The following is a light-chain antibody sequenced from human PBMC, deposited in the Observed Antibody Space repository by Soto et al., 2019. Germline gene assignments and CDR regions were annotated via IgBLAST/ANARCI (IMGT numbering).Light chain of an antibody. J-gene: IGLJ3*02. Sequence: SYELTQPPSVSVAPGQTARITCGGNNIGSKSVHWYQQKSGQAPVLVVYDDSDRPSGIPERFSGSNSGNTATLTISSVEAGDEADYYCCSPAGSFTWVFGGGTKLTVL. V-gene: IGLV3-21*02. CDR2: DDS. CDR1: NIGSKS. CDR3: CSPAGSFTWV.